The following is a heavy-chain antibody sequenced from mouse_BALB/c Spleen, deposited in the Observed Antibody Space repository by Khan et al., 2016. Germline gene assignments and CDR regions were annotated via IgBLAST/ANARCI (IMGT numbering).Heavy chain of an antibody. Sequence: QVQLQQSGPGLVQPSQSLSITCTVSGFSLTNYGVHWVRQSPVKGLEWLGVIWRGGGTDYNTVFMSRLNITKDNSKSQVFFKMNSLQPDDSAIYSCAKAGLAYWGQGTLVTVSA. D-gene: IGHD3-3*01. CDR2: IWRGGGT. CDR1: GFSLTNYG. CDR3: AKAGLAY. V-gene: IGHV2-5*01. J-gene: IGHJ3*01.